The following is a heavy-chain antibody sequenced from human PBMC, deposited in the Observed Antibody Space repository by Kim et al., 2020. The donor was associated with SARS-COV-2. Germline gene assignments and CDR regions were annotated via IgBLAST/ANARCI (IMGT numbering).Heavy chain of an antibody. CDR2: IYYSGST. Sequence: SETLSLTCTVSGGSISSSSYYWGWIRQPPGKGLEWIGSIYYSGSTYYNPSLKSRVTISVDTSKNQLSLKLSSVTAADTAVYYCARSRLRYFDWLPEPGAFDIWGQGTMVTVSS. V-gene: IGHV4-39*01. J-gene: IGHJ3*02. D-gene: IGHD3-9*01. CDR3: ARSRLRYFDWLPEPGAFDI. CDR1: GGSISSSSYY.